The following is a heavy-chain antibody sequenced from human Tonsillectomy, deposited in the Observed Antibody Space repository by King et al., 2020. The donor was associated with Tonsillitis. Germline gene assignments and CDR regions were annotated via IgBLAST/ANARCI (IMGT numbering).Heavy chain of an antibody. D-gene: IGHD6-13*01. CDR3: ATEGDGQHLVFEH. V-gene: IGHV3-15*01. Sequence: VQLVESGGDLVKPGGSLRLSCAASGFAFSDAWMSWVRQAPGKGLEWVGRIKSETDGGTTDYAAPVKGRFTVSRDDSKNTLYVQMNSLKTEDTAVYYCATEGDGQHLVFEHWGQGTLVTVSS. J-gene: IGHJ4*02. CDR1: GFAFSDAW. CDR2: IKSETDGGTT.